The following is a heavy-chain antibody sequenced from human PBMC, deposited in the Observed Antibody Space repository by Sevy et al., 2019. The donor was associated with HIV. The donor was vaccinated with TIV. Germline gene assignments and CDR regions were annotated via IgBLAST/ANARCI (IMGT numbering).Heavy chain of an antibody. J-gene: IGHJ6*02. D-gene: IGHD3-9*01. Sequence: ASLKVSCKASGYTFTSYGISWVRQAPGQGLEWMGWISAYNGNTNYAQKLQGRVTMTTDTSTSTAYMELRSLRSDDTAVYYCARDQYDILTGYSTDYYYYGMDVWGQGTTVTVSS. V-gene: IGHV1-18*01. CDR1: GYTFTSYG. CDR3: ARDQYDILTGYSTDYYYYGMDV. CDR2: ISAYNGNT.